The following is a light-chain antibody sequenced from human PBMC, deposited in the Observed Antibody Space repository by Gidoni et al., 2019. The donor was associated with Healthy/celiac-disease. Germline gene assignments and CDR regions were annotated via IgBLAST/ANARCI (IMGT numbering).Light chain of an antibody. CDR1: QSVSSY. Sequence: IVLTQSPATLSLSPGERATLSCRSSQSVSSYLACYQQQPVQAPRILIYDASNRANGIPARFSGSGSGTDCTLPISSLEPEDFAVYYCQQRSYWTPLTFGGGTKVEIK. CDR3: QQRSYWTPLT. J-gene: IGKJ4*01. V-gene: IGKV3-11*01. CDR2: DAS.